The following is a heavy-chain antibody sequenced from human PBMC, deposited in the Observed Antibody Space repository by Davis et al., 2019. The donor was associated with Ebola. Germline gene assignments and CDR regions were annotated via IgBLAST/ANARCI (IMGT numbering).Heavy chain of an antibody. Sequence: GESLKISCVASGFTVSGSYMNWVRQAPGKGLEWVSVIRTDGSTYYGDSVKGRFTISRDNSKNTLYLHMNSLRAEDTAVYYCAKMFGELFPEALDIWGQGTMVTVSS. CDR2: IRTDGST. J-gene: IGHJ3*02. D-gene: IGHD3-10*02. V-gene: IGHV3-53*05. CDR3: AKMFGELFPEALDI. CDR1: GFTVSGSY.